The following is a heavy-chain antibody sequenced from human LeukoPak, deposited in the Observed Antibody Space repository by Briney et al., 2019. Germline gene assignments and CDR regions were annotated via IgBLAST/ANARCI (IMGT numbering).Heavy chain of an antibody. CDR2: IAGSDGFT. J-gene: IGHJ4*02. V-gene: IGHV3-23*01. Sequence: GGSLRLSCAASGFPFSSYAMNWVRQAPGKGLEWVSVIAGSDGFTQYADSVKGRFTISRDNSKNTVYLQMNRLRVEDTALYYCVRSLDYWGQGTLVAVSS. CDR3: VRSLDY. CDR1: GFPFSSYA.